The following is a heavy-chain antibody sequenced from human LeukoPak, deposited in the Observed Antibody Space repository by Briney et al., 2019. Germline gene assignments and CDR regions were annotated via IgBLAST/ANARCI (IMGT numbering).Heavy chain of an antibody. Sequence: GGSLRLSCTASGFTFGDYAMSWVRQAPGKGLEWVGFIRSKAYGGTTEYAASVKGRFTTSRDDSKSIAYLQMNSLKTEDTAVYYCTRGNHYYDSSGYSYWGQGTLVTVSS. CDR3: TRGNHYYDSSGYSY. J-gene: IGHJ4*02. D-gene: IGHD3-22*01. V-gene: IGHV3-49*04. CDR1: GFTFGDYA. CDR2: IRSKAYGGTT.